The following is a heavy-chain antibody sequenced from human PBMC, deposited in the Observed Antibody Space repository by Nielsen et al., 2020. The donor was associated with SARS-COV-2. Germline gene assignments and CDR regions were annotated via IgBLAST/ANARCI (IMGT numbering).Heavy chain of an antibody. CDR1: GHSFTNYW. CDR3: ARIVDSYDRSGYYWPYLDS. V-gene: IGHV5-10-1*01. D-gene: IGHD3-22*01. CDR2: IDPIDSYS. J-gene: IGHJ4*02. Sequence: GGSLRLSCRGSGHSFTNYWISWVRQMPGKGLEWMGRIDPIDSYSKYSPSFECHVTFSVDKSISTAYLQWSSLQASDTAMYYCARIVDSYDRSGYYWPYLDSWGQGNLVNVSS.